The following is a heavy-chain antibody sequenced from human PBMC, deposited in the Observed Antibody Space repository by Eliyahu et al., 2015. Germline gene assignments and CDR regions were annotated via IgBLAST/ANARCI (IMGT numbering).Heavy chain of an antibody. CDR2: ISGSAGTT. Sequence: EVQLLESGGDLVQPGGSLRLSCAASGFTFSSYAMSWVRQAPGKGLEWVSAISGSAGTTYYADSVKGRFTISRDNSKNTLYLQMNSLRAEDTAVYYCAKAPGGLVVMVLFDYWGQGTLVTVSS. V-gene: IGHV3-23*01. CDR3: AKAPGGLVVMVLFDY. J-gene: IGHJ4*02. D-gene: IGHD3-22*01. CDR1: GFTFSSYA.